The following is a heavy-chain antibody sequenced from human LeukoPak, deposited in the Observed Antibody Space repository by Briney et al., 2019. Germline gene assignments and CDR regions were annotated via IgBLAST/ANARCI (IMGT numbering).Heavy chain of an antibody. CDR2: ISGSGGST. CDR3: AKSIMITFGGVIALGDAFDI. Sequence: GGSLRLSCAASGFTFSSYAMSWVRQAPGKGLEWVSAISGSGGSTYYADSVKGRFTISRDNSKNTLYLQLNSLRAEDTAVYYCAKSIMITFGGVIALGDAFDIWGQGTMVTVSS. V-gene: IGHV3-23*01. J-gene: IGHJ3*02. D-gene: IGHD3-16*02. CDR1: GFTFSSYA.